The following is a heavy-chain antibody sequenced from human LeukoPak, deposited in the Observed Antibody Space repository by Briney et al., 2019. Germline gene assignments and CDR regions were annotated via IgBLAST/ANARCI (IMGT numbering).Heavy chain of an antibody. CDR3: AKVLTSGWYGLDY. D-gene: IGHD6-19*01. J-gene: IGHJ4*02. CDR2: ISGSGTTT. V-gene: IGHV3-23*01. Sequence: GGSLTLSCAASVFTFSSYSMSWVRQAPGKGLEWVSGISGSGTTTYYADSVKGRFTISRDNSKNTLYLQMNSLSAEDTAVYYCAKVLTSGWYGLDYWGQGTLVTVSS. CDR1: VFTFSSYS.